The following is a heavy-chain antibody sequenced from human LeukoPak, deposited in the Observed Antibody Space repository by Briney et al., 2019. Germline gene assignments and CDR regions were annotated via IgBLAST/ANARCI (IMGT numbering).Heavy chain of an antibody. Sequence: SETPSLTCAVYGGSFSGYYWSWIRQPPGKGLEWIGEINHSGSTNYNPSLKSRVTMSVDTSKNQFSLQLSSVTAADTAVYYCARGSGMAAFGSRFGMDVWGQGTTVTVSS. CDR3: ARGSGMAAFGSRFGMDV. CDR2: INHSGST. D-gene: IGHD6-13*01. V-gene: IGHV4-34*01. J-gene: IGHJ6*02. CDR1: GGSFSGYY.